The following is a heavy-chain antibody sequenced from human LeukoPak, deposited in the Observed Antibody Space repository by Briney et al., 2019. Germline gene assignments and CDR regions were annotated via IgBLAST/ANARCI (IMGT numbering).Heavy chain of an antibody. CDR2: INPSGGST. CDR1: GYTFTSYY. V-gene: IGHV1-46*01. J-gene: IGHJ4*02. Sequence: ASVKVSCKASGYTFTSYYMHWVRQAPGQGLEWMGIINPSGGSTSYAQKFQGRVTMTRDTSTSTVYMELSSLRPEDTAVYYCARDSHAFSDCSGGSCYYYWGQGTLVTVSS. CDR3: ARDSHAFSDCSGGSCYYY. D-gene: IGHD2-15*01.